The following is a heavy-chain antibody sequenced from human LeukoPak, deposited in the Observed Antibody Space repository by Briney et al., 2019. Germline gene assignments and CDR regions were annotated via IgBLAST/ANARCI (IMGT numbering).Heavy chain of an antibody. J-gene: IGHJ1*01. D-gene: IGHD2-2*01. CDR3: ARHLSDITSSPNY. CDR1: GYSFSSYW. Sequence: GESLKISCKGSGYSFSSYWIAWVRQMPGKGLEWMGVIYPRDSRTTYSPSFQDQVTISADKSISTAYLQWTSLKASDTAMYYCARHLSDITSSPNYWGTGTLDAVSS. CDR2: IYPRDSRT. V-gene: IGHV5-51*01.